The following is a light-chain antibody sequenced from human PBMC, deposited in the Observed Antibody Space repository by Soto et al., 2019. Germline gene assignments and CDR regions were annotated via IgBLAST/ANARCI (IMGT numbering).Light chain of an antibody. CDR3: QSYDSGLSGLYV. CDR2: GST. CDR1: SSNVGAGYD. J-gene: IGLJ1*01. V-gene: IGLV1-40*01. Sequence: QSVLTQPPSVSGAPGQSVTISCTGSSSNVGAGYDVHWYQQLPRTAPKLLIYGSTNRPSGVPDRFSGSRSGTSASLAITGLQAEDEADYYCQSYDSGLSGLYVFGTGTKVTVL.